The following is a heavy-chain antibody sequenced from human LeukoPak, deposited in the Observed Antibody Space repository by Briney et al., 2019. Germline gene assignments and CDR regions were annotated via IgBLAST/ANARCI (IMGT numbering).Heavy chain of an antibody. CDR1: GGSISSSSYY. J-gene: IGHJ4*02. V-gene: IGHV4-39*07. CDR2: INHSGST. D-gene: IGHD6-19*01. CDR3: ARGGYSSGWF. Sequence: SETLSLTCTVSGGSISSSSYYWGWIRQPPGKGLEWIGEINHSGSTNYNPSLKSRVTISVDTSKNQFSLKLSSVTAADTAVYYCARGGYSSGWFWGQGTLVTVSS.